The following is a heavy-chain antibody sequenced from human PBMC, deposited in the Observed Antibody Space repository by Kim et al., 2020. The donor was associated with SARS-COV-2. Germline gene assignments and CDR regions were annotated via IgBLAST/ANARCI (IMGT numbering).Heavy chain of an antibody. D-gene: IGHD6-19*01. J-gene: IGHJ4*02. CDR2: ISAYNGNT. Sequence: ASVKVSCKASGYTFTSYGISWVRQAPGQGLEWMGWISAYNGNTNYAQKLQGRVTMTTDTSTSTAYMELRSLRSDDTAVYYCARDRGGIAVAGTTHNFDYWGQGTLVTVSS. CDR1: GYTFTSYG. V-gene: IGHV1-18*01. CDR3: ARDRGGIAVAGTTHNFDY.